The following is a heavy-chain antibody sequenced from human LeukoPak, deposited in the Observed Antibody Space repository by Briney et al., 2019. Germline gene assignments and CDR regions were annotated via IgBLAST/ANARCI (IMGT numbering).Heavy chain of an antibody. Sequence: PSETLSLTCTVSGGSISSSSYYWGWIRQPPGKGLEWIGSIYYSGSTYYNPSLKSRVTISVDTSKNQFSLKLSSVTAADTAVYYCARYSYYDFWSGYRNWFDPWGQGTLVTVSS. CDR3: ARYSYYDFWSGYRNWFDP. CDR1: GGSISSSSYY. D-gene: IGHD3-3*01. CDR2: IYYSGST. J-gene: IGHJ5*02. V-gene: IGHV4-39*01.